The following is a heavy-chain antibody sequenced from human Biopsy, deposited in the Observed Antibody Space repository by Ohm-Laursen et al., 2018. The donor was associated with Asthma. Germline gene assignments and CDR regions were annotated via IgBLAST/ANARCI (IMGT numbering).Heavy chain of an antibody. CDR1: GGSISSDY. CDR2: IHNSGNT. J-gene: IGHJ4*02. CDR3: ARDQGDSKFDY. Sequence: GTLSLTCTVSGGSISSDYWSWLRQSPGKGLEWIGYIHNSGNTNYNPSLKSRVTISVDTSKNQLSLNLTSVIAADTAVYYCARDQGDSKFDYWGQGILVTVSS. V-gene: IGHV4-59*01. D-gene: IGHD3-16*01.